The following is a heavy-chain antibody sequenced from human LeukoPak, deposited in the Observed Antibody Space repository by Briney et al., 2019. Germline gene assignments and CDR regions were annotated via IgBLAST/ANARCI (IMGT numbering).Heavy chain of an antibody. Sequence: GGSLRLSCAASGFTFSSYGMHWVRQAPGKGLEWVAVIWYDGSNKYYADSVKGRFTISRDNSKNTLYLQMNSLRAEDTAVYYCARVHYYDGAGFDYWGQGTLVTVSS. CDR2: IWYDGSNK. J-gene: IGHJ4*02. V-gene: IGHV3-33*01. CDR1: GFTFSSYG. CDR3: ARVHYYDGAGFDY. D-gene: IGHD3-22*01.